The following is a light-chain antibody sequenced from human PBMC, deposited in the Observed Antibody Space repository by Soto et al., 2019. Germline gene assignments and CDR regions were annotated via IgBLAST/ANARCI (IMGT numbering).Light chain of an antibody. V-gene: IGKV4-1*01. CDR1: QSVLYSSNTKNY. Sequence: DIVMTQSPDSLAVSLGERATINCKSSQSVLYSSNTKNYLAWYQQKPGQPPKLLIYDASTRATGIPARFGGSGSGTELTLTISSLQSEDFAVYYCQEYNNWPPLTFGGGTKVELK. CDR2: DAS. CDR3: QEYNNWPPLT. J-gene: IGKJ4*01.